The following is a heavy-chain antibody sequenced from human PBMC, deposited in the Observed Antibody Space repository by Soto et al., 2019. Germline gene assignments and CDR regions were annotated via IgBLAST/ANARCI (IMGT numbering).Heavy chain of an antibody. J-gene: IGHJ6*02. Sequence: GGSLRLSCAASGFTFSSYGMHWVRQAPGKGLEWVAVISYDGSNKYYADSVKGRFTISRDNSKNTLYLQMNSLRAEDTAVYYCAKDHNYYDSSGYYYYYYGMDVWGQGTTVTVSS. CDR2: ISYDGSNK. CDR1: GFTFSSYG. V-gene: IGHV3-30*18. D-gene: IGHD3-22*01. CDR3: AKDHNYYDSSGYYYYYYGMDV.